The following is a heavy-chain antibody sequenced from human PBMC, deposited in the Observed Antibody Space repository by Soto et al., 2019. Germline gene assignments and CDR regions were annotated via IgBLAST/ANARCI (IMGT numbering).Heavy chain of an antibody. D-gene: IGHD6-13*01. CDR1: GGSISSDY. CDR2: IYYSGST. V-gene: IGHV4-59*01. Sequence: PSETLSLTCTVSGGSISSDYWSWIRQPPGKGLEWIGYIYYSGSTNYNPYLKSRVSISVDTSKNQFSLKLSSVTAADTAVYYCVRQSVAAGTGFDYLGQGTLVTVSA. J-gene: IGHJ4*02. CDR3: VRQSVAAGTGFDY.